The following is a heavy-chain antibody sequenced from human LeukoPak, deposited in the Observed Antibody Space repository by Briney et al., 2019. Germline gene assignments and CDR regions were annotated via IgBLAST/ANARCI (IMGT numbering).Heavy chain of an antibody. Sequence: GGSLRLSWEASGFAFSIYSRNWVGQAPGKGLEGVSYTSSVSSPIYYADSVKGRFTISRDNAKNSLYLHMNSLRDEDTAVYYCARVVGPYYGMDVWGQGTTVTVSS. CDR1: GFAFSIYS. D-gene: IGHD1-26*01. CDR2: TSSVSSPI. J-gene: IGHJ6*02. CDR3: ARVVGPYYGMDV. V-gene: IGHV3-48*02.